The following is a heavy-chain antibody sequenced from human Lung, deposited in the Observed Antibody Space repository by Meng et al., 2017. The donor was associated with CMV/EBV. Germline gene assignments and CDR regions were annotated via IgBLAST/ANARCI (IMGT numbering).Heavy chain of an antibody. CDR2: INEAGSVK. Sequence: GEXXTISCAASGFTFTNYWMTWVRQAPGKGLEWVTYINEAGSVKHYVDSVKGRFTMSRDNAKNSVYLQMNALRADDTAVYFCARKFWGPDYWGKGTVVTVSS. CDR3: ARKFWGPDY. V-gene: IGHV3-7*01. D-gene: IGHD7-27*01. J-gene: IGHJ4*02. CDR1: GFTFTNYW.